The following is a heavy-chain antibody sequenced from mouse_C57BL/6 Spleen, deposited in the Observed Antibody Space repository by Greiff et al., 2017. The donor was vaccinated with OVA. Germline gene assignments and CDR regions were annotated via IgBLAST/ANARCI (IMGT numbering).Heavy chain of an antibody. J-gene: IGHJ1*03. CDR2: IDPSDSYT. V-gene: IGHV1-50*01. CDR3: ARRGIHWYFDV. Sequence: QVQLQQPGAELVKPGASVKLSCKASGYTFTSYWMQWVKQRPGQGLEWIGEIDPSDSYTNYNQKFKGKATLTVDTSSSTAYMQRSSLTSEDSAVYYCARRGIHWYFDVWGTGTTVTVSS. CDR1: GYTFTSYW.